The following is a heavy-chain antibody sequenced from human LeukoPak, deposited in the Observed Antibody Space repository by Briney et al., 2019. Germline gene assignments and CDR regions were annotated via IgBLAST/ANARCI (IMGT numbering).Heavy chain of an antibody. V-gene: IGHV3-33*01. J-gene: IGHJ4*02. CDR3: AREVNVAPFDY. D-gene: IGHD2-15*01. CDR1: GFTFSSYG. CDR2: IWYDGSNK. Sequence: GSLRLSCTASGFTFSSYGMHWVRQAPGKGLEWVAVIWYDGSNKYYADSVKGRFTISRDNSKNTLYLQMNSLRAEDTAVYYCAREVNVAPFDYWGQGTLVTVSS.